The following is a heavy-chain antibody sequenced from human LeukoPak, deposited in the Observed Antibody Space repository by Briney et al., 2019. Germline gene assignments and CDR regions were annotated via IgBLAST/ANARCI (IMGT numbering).Heavy chain of an antibody. CDR3: ARLSYDFWIGYYLDY. CDR2: IYPGDSDT. CDR1: GYSFTSYW. D-gene: IGHD3-3*01. Sequence: GESLKISCKGSGYSFTSYWIGWVRQMPGKGLEWMGIIYPGDSDTRYSPAFQGQVTISADKSISTPYLQWSSLKASDTAMYYCARLSYDFWIGYYLDYCGQGTLVTVSS. V-gene: IGHV5-51*01. J-gene: IGHJ4*02.